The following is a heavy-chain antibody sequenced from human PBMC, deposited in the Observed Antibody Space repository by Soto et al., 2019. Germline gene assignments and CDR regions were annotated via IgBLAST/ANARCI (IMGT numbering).Heavy chain of an antibody. V-gene: IGHV1-69*13. J-gene: IGHJ6*02. CDR2: IIPIFGTA. CDR1: VGTFSSYA. CDR3: ARGPRGNSFFYYYGMDV. D-gene: IGHD2-21*02. Sequence: SVKVSCKDSVGTFSSYAIRWVRQAPGQGLEWMGGIIPIFGTANYAQKFQGRVTITADESTSTAYMELSSLRSEDTAVYYCARGPRGNSFFYYYGMDVWGQGTTVTVSS.